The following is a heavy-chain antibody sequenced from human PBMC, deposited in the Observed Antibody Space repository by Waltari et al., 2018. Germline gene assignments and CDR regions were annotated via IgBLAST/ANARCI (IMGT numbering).Heavy chain of an antibody. CDR3: ARVSYGDYPYYFDY. Sequence: QVQLQESGPGLVKPSETLSLTCTVSGGSISSYYWSWIRQPPGKGLEWIGYIYYSGRTNYNPSLKSRVTISVDTSKNQFSLKLSSVTAADTAVYYCARVSYGDYPYYFDYWGQGTLVTVSS. CDR2: IYYSGRT. V-gene: IGHV4-59*01. D-gene: IGHD4-17*01. J-gene: IGHJ4*02. CDR1: GGSISSYY.